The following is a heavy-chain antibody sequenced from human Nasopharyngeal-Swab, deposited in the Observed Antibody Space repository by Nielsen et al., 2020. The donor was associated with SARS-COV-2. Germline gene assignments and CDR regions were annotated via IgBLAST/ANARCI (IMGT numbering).Heavy chain of an antibody. CDR2: ISGSGGST. CDR3: AKSLRAVAGRDAFDI. D-gene: IGHD6-19*01. V-gene: IGHV3-23*01. J-gene: IGHJ3*02. Sequence: GESLKISCAASGFTFSSYAMSWVRQAPGKGLEWVSAISGSGGSTYYADSVKGRFTIPRDNSKNTLYLQMNSLRAEDTAVYYCAKSLRAVAGRDAFDIWGQGTMVTVSS. CDR1: GFTFSSYA.